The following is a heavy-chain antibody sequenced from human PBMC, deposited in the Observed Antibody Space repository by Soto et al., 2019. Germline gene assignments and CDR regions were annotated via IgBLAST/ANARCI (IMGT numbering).Heavy chain of an antibody. D-gene: IGHD2-2*01. CDR2: INHSGST. CDR1: GGSFSGYY. J-gene: IGHJ6*03. Sequence: SETLSLTCAVYGGSFSGYYWSLIRQPPGKGLEWIGEINHSGSTNYNPSLKSRVTISVDTSKNQFSLKLSSVTAADTAVYYCARLFCGSTSCYYYYYYYMDVWGKGTTVTVSS. V-gene: IGHV4-34*01. CDR3: ARLFCGSTSCYYYYYYYMDV.